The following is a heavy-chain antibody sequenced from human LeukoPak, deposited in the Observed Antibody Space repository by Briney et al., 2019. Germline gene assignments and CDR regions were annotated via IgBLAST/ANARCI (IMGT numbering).Heavy chain of an antibody. CDR3: AKGMSSGWYLFDY. Sequence: PGGSLRLSCAASGFTFSSYAMHWVRQAPGKGLEWVAVISYDGSNKYYADSVKGRFTISRDNSKNTLYLQMNSLRAEDTAVYYCAKGMSSGWYLFDYWGQGTLVTVSS. CDR2: ISYDGSNK. J-gene: IGHJ4*02. D-gene: IGHD6-19*01. CDR1: GFTFSSYA. V-gene: IGHV3-30-3*01.